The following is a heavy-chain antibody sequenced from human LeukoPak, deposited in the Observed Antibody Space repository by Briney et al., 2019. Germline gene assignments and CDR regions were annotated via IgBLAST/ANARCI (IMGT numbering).Heavy chain of an antibody. V-gene: IGHV3-73*01. J-gene: IGHJ4*02. CDR2: IRSKVNSYAT. CDR1: GFTFSGSA. D-gene: IGHD3-22*01. Sequence: GGSLRLSCAASGFTFSGSAMHWVRQASGKGLEWVGRIRSKVNSYATAYAASVKGRFTISRDDSKNTAYLRMNSLKTEDTAVYYCTRYDSSGQGDYWGQGTLVTVSS. CDR3: TRYDSSGQGDY.